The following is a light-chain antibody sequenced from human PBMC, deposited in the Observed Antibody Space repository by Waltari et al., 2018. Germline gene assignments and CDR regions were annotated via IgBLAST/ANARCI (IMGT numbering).Light chain of an antibody. CDR1: QDVLNQ. CDR3: QQYDSLPRA. V-gene: IGKV1-33*01. CDR2: GAS. Sequence: EMTQSPSSLSASVGDRVNITCQAAQDVLNQVAWFQQRPGTPPRLMSYGASTLHTGVPSRFSGSASGTVFTFTIAGLQPEDAATYYCQQYDSLPRAFGQGTKLEIK. J-gene: IGKJ2*01.